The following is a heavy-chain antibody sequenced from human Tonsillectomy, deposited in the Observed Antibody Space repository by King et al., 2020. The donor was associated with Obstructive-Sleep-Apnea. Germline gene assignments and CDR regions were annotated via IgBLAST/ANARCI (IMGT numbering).Heavy chain of an antibody. Sequence: VQLQQWGAGLLKPSETLSLTCAVYDGSFSSSYWSWIRQPPGKGLEGIGEIYHSGSSNCNPSLKSRVTISVDTSKNQFSLKLSSVTAADTAVYYCARVEEGVSIRGYGMDVWGQGTTVTVSS. CDR3: ARVEEGVSIRGYGMDV. D-gene: IGHD2-2*01. CDR1: DGSFSSSY. J-gene: IGHJ6*02. V-gene: IGHV4-34*01. CDR2: IYHSGSS.